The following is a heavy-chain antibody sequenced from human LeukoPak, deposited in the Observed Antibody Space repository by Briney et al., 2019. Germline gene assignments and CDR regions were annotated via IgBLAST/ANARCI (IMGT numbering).Heavy chain of an antibody. D-gene: IGHD5-24*01. V-gene: IGHV4-59*08. J-gene: IGHJ3*02. CDR1: GGSISTYY. CDR3: AANSPRHTFDI. CDR2: VYYSGST. Sequence: PSETLSLTCTVSGGSISTYYWSWIRQSPGKGLEWIGSVYYSGSTNYNPSVKSRVSISVDTAKNQLSLELNFVTAADTAVYYCAANSPRHTFDIWGQGTMVNVSS.